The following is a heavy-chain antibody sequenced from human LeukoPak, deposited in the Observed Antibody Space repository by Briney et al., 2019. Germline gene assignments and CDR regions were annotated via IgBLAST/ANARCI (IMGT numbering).Heavy chain of an antibody. V-gene: IGHV4-39*01. CDR3: ARSYCAGDCYTEYFQH. D-gene: IGHD2-21*02. CDR1: GASISTHTYY. CDR2: IYHNGNT. J-gene: IGHJ1*01. Sequence: SETLSLTCTVSGASISTHTYYWGWIRQPPGKGLEWIGSIYHNGNTYFNPSLKSRVTISVDTSNNQFSLKLRSVTAADTAVYYCARSYCAGDCYTEYFQHWGQGTLVTVSS.